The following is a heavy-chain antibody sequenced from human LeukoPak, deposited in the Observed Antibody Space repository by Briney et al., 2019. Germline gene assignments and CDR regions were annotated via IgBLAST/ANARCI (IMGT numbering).Heavy chain of an antibody. CDR2: FDPEDGET. J-gene: IGHJ6*02. Sequence: ASVKVSCKVSGYTLTELSMHWVRQAPGKGLEWMGGFDPEDGETIYAQKFQGRVTMTEDTSTDTAYMELSSLRSEDTAVYYCATGSMVRGVIVHYCMDVWGQGTTVTVSS. CDR1: GYTLTELS. D-gene: IGHD3-10*01. V-gene: IGHV1-24*01. CDR3: ATGSMVRGVIVHYCMDV.